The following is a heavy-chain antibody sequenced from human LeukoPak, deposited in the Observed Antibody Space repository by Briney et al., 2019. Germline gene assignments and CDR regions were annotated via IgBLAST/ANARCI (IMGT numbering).Heavy chain of an antibody. J-gene: IGHJ5*02. D-gene: IGHD2-21*02. CDR3: ARHAYCGGDCFWFDP. CDR1: GGSLSSSSYY. Sequence: SETLSLTCTVSGGSLSSSSYYWGCIRQPPGKGLEWIVSIYYSGSTYHNPSLKSQVTISVDTSKNQFSLKLNSVSAADTAVYYCARHAYCGGDCFWFDPWGQGTLVTVSS. CDR2: IYYSGST. V-gene: IGHV4-39*01.